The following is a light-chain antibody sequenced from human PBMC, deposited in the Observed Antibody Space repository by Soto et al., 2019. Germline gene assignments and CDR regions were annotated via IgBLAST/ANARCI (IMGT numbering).Light chain of an antibody. CDR2: EVT. CDR1: SSDVGIYNY. V-gene: IGLV2-14*01. J-gene: IGLJ1*01. CDR3: SSYAGSNTYV. Sequence: QSALTQPASVSGSPGQSIAISCTGSSSDVGIYNYVSWYQQHPGKVPKLIIYEVTNRPSGVSNRFSGSKSGNTASLTISGLQAEDEADYYCSSYAGSNTYVFGTGTKVTVL.